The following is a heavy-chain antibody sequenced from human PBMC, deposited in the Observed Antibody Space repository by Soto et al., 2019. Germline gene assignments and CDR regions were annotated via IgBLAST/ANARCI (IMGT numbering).Heavy chain of an antibody. Sequence: ASVKVSCKASGYSFTNYYIHWFRQAPGQGLEWLGIMRPSGGNTEYAPRFQGRVAMTRDTSTSTVYMELTSLTSEDTAVYYWAREPNENFYFAYRGPGTLVAVFS. CDR2: MRPSGGNT. J-gene: IGHJ4*02. CDR1: GYSFTNYY. V-gene: IGHV1-46*01. CDR3: AREPNENFYFAY.